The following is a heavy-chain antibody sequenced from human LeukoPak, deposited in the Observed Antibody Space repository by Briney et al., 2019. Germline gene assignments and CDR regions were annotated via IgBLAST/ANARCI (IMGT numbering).Heavy chain of an antibody. J-gene: IGHJ5*02. D-gene: IGHD6-19*01. V-gene: IGHV3-23*01. CDR2: ISGSGGTT. Sequence: GGSLRLSCAASAFTFSSYAMGWVRQAPGKGLEWVSAISGSGGTTYYADSVKGRFTISRDNSKNTFYLQMNSLRAEDTAVYSCAKGSGSGWYGWFAPWGQGTLVTVSS. CDR1: AFTFSSYA. CDR3: AKGSGSGWYGWFAP.